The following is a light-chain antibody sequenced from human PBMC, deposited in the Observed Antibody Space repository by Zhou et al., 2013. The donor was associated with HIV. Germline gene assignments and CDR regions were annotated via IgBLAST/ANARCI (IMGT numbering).Light chain of an antibody. CDR1: QGISNF. CDR2: AAS. Sequence: DIQMTQSPSSLSASVGDRVTITCRASQGISNFLAWYQQKPGKPPKVLIYAASTLQSGVPSRFSGSGSGTDFTPHHQQAVPGPVKMLLTYYXQKXNDCPRDFVQGTKVE. V-gene: IGKV1-27*01. CDR3: QKXNDCPRD. J-gene: IGKJ1*01.